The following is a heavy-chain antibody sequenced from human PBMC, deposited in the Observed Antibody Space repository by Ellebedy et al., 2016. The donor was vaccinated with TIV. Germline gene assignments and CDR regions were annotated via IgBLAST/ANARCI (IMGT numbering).Heavy chain of an antibody. CDR3: ARDYYGSGN. V-gene: IGHV3-7*01. Sequence: PGGSLRLSCAASGFTFSSYWMSWVRQAPGRGLAWVANIHPDGSEKYYVDSVKGRFTISRDNAKNSLYLEMNSLRAEDTAVYYCARDYYGSGNWGRGTLVTVSS. J-gene: IGHJ4*02. CDR1: GFTFSSYW. D-gene: IGHD3-10*01. CDR2: IHPDGSEK.